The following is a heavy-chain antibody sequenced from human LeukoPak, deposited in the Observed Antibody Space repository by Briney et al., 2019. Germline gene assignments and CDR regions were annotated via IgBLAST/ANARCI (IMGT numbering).Heavy chain of an antibody. D-gene: IGHD2-15*01. J-gene: IGHJ6*02. CDR2: ISSRGTTI. CDR3: ARVRSGLHMDV. Sequence: GGSLRLSCAASGFTFSTYSMNWVRQAPGKRLEWVSYISSRGTTIYYVDSVKGRFTISRDNAKNSLYLQMNSLRAEDTALYYCARVRSGLHMDVWGQGTTVTVSS. V-gene: IGHV3-48*04. CDR1: GFTFSTYS.